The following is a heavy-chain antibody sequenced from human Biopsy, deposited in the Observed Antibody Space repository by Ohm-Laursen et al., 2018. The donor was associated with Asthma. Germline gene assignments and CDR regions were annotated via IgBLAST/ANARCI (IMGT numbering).Heavy chain of an antibody. J-gene: IGHJ5*02. CDR3: ALSQDSGFDDHSPSWFDP. CDR2: IYWDDYN. Sequence: PQTLTLTCSFSVFPLRTPGVGVGWIRQSPGKALEWLALIYWDDYNLFRPSLKRRLTITKDPSKNQVVLTMTKMHPVDSGTYYCALSQDSGFDDHSPSWFDPWGQGTLVTVSS. D-gene: IGHD3-9*01. V-gene: IGHV2-5*02. CDR1: VFPLRTPGVG.